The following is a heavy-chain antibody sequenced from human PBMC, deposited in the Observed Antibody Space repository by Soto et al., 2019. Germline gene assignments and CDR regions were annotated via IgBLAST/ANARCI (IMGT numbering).Heavy chain of an antibody. D-gene: IGHD2-2*01. Sequence: QVQLVQSGAEVTKPGSSVKVACKASGGTFGSYAISWVRQAPGQGLEWMGGIIPLPGTANYAQKFQGRVTIAADESTSTAYMELSSLRSEDTAVYYCARSQGSSTSLEIYYYYYYGMDVWGQGTTVTVSS. CDR3: ARSQGSSTSLEIYYYYYYGMDV. CDR2: IIPLPGTA. V-gene: IGHV1-69*01. J-gene: IGHJ6*02. CDR1: GGTFGSYA.